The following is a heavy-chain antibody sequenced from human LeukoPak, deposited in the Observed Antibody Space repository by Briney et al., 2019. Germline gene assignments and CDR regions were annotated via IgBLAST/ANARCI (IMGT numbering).Heavy chain of an antibody. Sequence: PGGSLRLSCAASGFIFSSYSMNWVRQTPGKGLEWISYISSGSGTTYYGDSVQGRFITSRDNAKNSLHLQMNGLRAEDTGVYYCAKDRGNDYGVFDYWGQGILVTVSS. CDR1: GFIFSSYS. V-gene: IGHV3-48*01. J-gene: IGHJ4*02. CDR3: AKDRGNDYGVFDY. D-gene: IGHD4-17*01. CDR2: ISSGSGTT.